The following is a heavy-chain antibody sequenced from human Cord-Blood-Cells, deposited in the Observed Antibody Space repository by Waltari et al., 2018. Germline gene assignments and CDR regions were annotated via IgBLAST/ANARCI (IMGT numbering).Heavy chain of an antibody. Sequence: QVQLQESGPGLVKPSQTLPLPCTVSGGSISSGDYYWSWTRQPPGKCLEWIGYIYYSGRTYYNQSLKSRVTVSVATSKSQFSLKVCSVTAADTAVYYCARSFDLWGRGTLVTVSS. CDR1: GGSISSGDYY. J-gene: IGHJ2*01. V-gene: IGHV4-30-4*08. CDR2: IYYSGRT. CDR3: ARSFDL.